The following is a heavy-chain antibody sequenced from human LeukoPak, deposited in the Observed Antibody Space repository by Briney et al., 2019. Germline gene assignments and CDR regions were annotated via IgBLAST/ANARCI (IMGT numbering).Heavy chain of an antibody. J-gene: IGHJ4*02. V-gene: IGHV5-10-1*01. CDR3: ARFDGYRYGVDY. CDR2: IDPSDSYS. CDR1: EYNFTSYW. D-gene: IGHD5-18*01. Sequence: AESLLRSCKGSEYNFTSYWISWVRQMPGKGLEWMGRIDPSDSYSNYSPSFQGHVTISADKSTSTAYLQWSSLKATDTAMYYCARFDGYRYGVDYWGQASLVSVSS.